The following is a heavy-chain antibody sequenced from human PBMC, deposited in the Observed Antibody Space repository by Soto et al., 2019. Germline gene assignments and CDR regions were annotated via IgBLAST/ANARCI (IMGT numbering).Heavy chain of an antibody. CDR3: AKGGFWVHYGMDV. CDR1: GSYFSAYA. CDR2: ISRSGDIT. J-gene: IGHJ6*02. V-gene: IGHV3-23*01. D-gene: IGHD3-16*01. Sequence: EVQLSESGGGLVQIGGSLRLSCAASGSYFSAYAMNWVRQAPGKGLEWVSAISRSGDITYYADSVTGRFSISRDNSKNTLYLQMNSLRAEDTAVYYCAKGGFWVHYGMDVLGQGTTVTVSS.